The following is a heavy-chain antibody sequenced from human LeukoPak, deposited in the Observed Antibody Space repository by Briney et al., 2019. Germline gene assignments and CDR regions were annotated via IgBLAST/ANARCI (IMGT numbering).Heavy chain of an antibody. D-gene: IGHD3-3*01. CDR1: GYTLTELS. V-gene: IGHV1-24*01. Sequence: GASVKVSCKVSGYTLTELSMHWVRQAPGKGLEWMGGFDPEDGETIYAQKLQGRVTMATDTSTSTAYMELRSLRSDDTAVYYCARVELDTIFGVVTHPYWFDPWGQGTLVTVSS. CDR3: ARVELDTIFGVVTHPYWFDP. CDR2: FDPEDGET. J-gene: IGHJ5*02.